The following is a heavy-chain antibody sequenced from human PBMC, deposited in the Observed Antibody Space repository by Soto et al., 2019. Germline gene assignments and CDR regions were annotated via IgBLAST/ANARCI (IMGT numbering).Heavy chain of an antibody. CDR1: GFTFGDYA. J-gene: IGHJ4*02. Sequence: GGSLRLSCTASGFTFGDYAMSWFRQAPGKGLEWVGFIRSKAYGGTTEYAASVKGRFTISRDDSKSIAYLQMNSLKTEDTAVYYCTREGPTGYSSGWYPRNDYWGQGTLVTVSS. V-gene: IGHV3-49*03. D-gene: IGHD6-19*01. CDR2: IRSKAYGGTT. CDR3: TREGPTGYSSGWYPRNDY.